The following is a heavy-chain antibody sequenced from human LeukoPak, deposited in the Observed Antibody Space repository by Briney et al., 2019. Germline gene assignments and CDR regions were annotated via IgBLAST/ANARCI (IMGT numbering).Heavy chain of an antibody. CDR2: ISAYNGNT. CDR1: GGTFSSYA. D-gene: IGHD3-22*01. Sequence: ASVKVSCKASGGTFSSYAISWVRQAPGQGLEWMGWISAYNGNTNYAQKLQGRVTMTTDTSTGTAYMELRSLRSDDTAVYYCARGATYYYDSSGYTTSSEYYFDYWGQGTLVTVSS. CDR3: ARGATYYYDSSGYTTSSEYYFDY. J-gene: IGHJ4*02. V-gene: IGHV1-18*01.